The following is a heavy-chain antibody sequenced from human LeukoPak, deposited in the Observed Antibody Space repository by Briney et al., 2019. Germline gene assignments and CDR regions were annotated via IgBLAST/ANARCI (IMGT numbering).Heavy chain of an antibody. CDR1: GFTFSDYS. D-gene: IGHD2-15*01. V-gene: IGHV3-30*02. J-gene: IGHJ4*02. CDR3: AKVRYCSGVNCYPDDN. Sequence: GGSLRLSCAASGFTFSDYSMHWVRQAPGKGLNWVAFIRYDGNNKYYADSVKGRFTISRDNSKNMLYLEMSSLSTEDTAVYYCAKVRYCSGVNCYPDDNWGQGTLVTVSS. CDR2: IRYDGNNK.